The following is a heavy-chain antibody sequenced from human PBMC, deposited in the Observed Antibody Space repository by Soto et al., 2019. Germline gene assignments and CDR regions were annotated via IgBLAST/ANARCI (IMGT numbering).Heavy chain of an antibody. J-gene: IGHJ3*02. V-gene: IGHV4-34*01. CDR3: ARFSMVRGVIGDNAFDI. CDR2: INHSGST. Sequence: TLSLTCAVYGGSFRGYYWSWIRPPPGKGLEWIGEINHSGSTNYNPSLKSRVTISVDTSKNQFSLKLSSVTAADTAVYYCARFSMVRGVIGDNAFDIWGQGTMVTVS. CDR1: GGSFRGYY. D-gene: IGHD3-10*01.